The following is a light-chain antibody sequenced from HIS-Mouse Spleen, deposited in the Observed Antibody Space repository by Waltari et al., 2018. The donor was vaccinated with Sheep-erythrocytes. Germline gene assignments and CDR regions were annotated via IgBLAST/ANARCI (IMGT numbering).Light chain of an antibody. CDR1: SSDVGGYNY. J-gene: IGLJ3*02. V-gene: IGLV2-11*01. CDR3: CSYAGSYTWV. CDR2: DVS. Sequence: QSALTHPPSASGSPGQSVTISCTGTSSDVGGYNYVSWDQQHPGKAPKLMIYDVSKRPSGVPDRFSGSKSGNTASLTISGLQAEDEADYYCCSYAGSYTWVFGGGTKLTVL.